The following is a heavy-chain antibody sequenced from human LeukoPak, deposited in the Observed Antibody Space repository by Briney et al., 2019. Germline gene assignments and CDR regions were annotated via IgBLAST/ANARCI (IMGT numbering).Heavy chain of an antibody. Sequence: ASVKVSCKASGYTFTGYYMLWLRQAPGQGLERMGWINPNSGGTNFAQKFQGRVTMTRDTSISTAYLELSRLRSDDTAVYYCARSSGSYYNIFDYWGQGTLVTVSS. CDR2: INPNSGGT. CDR3: ARSSGSYYNIFDY. V-gene: IGHV1-2*02. CDR1: GYTFTGYY. J-gene: IGHJ4*02. D-gene: IGHD3-10*01.